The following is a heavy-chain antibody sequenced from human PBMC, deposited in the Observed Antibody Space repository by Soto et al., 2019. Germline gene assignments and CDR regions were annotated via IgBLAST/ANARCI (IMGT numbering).Heavy chain of an antibody. Sequence: GGSLRLSCAASGFTFSDYYMSWIHQAPGKGLEWVSYITTSSSYTNYADSVKGRFTISRDNARNSLYLQMNGLRAEDTAVYYCARDMNSGTYHDYWGQGTLVTVSS. V-gene: IGHV3-11*06. CDR1: GFTFSDYY. J-gene: IGHJ4*02. CDR2: ITTSSSYT. CDR3: ARDMNSGTYHDY. D-gene: IGHD1-26*01.